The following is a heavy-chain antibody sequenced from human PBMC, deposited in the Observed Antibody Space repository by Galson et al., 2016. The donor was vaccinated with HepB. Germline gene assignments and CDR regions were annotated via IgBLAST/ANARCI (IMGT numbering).Heavy chain of an antibody. Sequence: SLRLSCAASGFILRRFWMTWVRQAPGKGLEWVASINHDGSEKHYVDSVKGRFNISRDNAKNSLSLQMSSLRAEDTAVYYCARAPTYYYGMGVWGLGTTVTVSS. CDR1: GFILRRFW. CDR3: ARAPTYYYGMGV. CDR2: INHDGSEK. D-gene: IGHD2/OR15-2a*01. J-gene: IGHJ6*02. V-gene: IGHV3-7*03.